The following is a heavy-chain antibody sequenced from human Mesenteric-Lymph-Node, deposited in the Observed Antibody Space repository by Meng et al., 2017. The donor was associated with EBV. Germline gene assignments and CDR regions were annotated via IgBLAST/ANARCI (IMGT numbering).Heavy chain of an antibody. CDR2: LLHIERT. D-gene: IGHD5/OR15-5a*01. Sequence: QLHESCPGRLKPTPPLPLTCAASGDSITNGGHYLTWMRQPPLNGVEWIGYLLHIERTYNNPSHISRISISFEISNNQNTLNLTKVTAADAAGYECVTDSRGVNGWIDPWGQGTLVTVSS. CDR1: GDSITNGGHY. V-gene: IGHV4-30-4*01. CDR3: VTDSRGVNGWIDP. J-gene: IGHJ5*02.